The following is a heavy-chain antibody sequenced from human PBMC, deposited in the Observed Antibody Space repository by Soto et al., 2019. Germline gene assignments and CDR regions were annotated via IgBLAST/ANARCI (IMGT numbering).Heavy chain of an antibody. CDR1: SGSVSSGTYY. Sequence: SETLSLTCTVSSGSVSSGTYYWTWIRQPPGKGLEWIGHISYTGSTKYNPSLNSRVTVSVDTSKNQFSLNLTSVTAADTAVYYCARGYISTTAPVRVWFDPWGQGTLVTVSS. CDR2: ISYTGST. J-gene: IGHJ5*02. CDR3: ARGYISTTAPVRVWFDP. V-gene: IGHV4-61*01. D-gene: IGHD4-17*01.